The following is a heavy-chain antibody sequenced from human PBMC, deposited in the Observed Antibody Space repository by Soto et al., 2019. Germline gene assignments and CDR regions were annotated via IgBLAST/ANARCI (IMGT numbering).Heavy chain of an antibody. J-gene: IGHJ5*02. CDR2: IYYSGST. D-gene: IGHD3-10*01. Sequence: SETLSLTCTVSGGSISSGDYYWSWIRQPPGNGLEWIGYIYYSGSTYYNPSLKSRVTISVDTSKNQFSLKLSSVTAADTAVYYCARATYGSGLGFDPWGQGTLVTVSS. V-gene: IGHV4-30-4*01. CDR1: GGSISSGDYY. CDR3: ARATYGSGLGFDP.